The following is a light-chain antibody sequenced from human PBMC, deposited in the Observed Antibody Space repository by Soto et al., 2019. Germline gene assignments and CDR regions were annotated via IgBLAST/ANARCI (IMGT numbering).Light chain of an antibody. Sequence: EIVLTQSPDTLSLFPGERATLSCRASQSVSSTYLAWYQQKPGQAPRPLISAASSRATGTPDRFSGSGSRTDFPLTISRLEPEDFAVYYCQQYGSSRWTFGQGTKVEIK. CDR2: AAS. J-gene: IGKJ1*01. CDR1: QSVSSTY. V-gene: IGKV3-20*01. CDR3: QQYGSSRWT.